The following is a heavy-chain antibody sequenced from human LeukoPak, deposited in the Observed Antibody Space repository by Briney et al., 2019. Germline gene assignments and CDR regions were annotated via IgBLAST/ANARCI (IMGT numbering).Heavy chain of an antibody. J-gene: IGHJ4*02. CDR1: GYTFTGYY. V-gene: IGHV1-18*04. CDR2: ISAYNGNT. D-gene: IGHD6-13*01. Sequence: ASVKVSCKASGYTFTGYYMHWVRQAPGQGLEWMGWISAYNGNTNYAQKLQGRVTMTTDTSTSTAYMELRSLRPDDTAVYYCARDRAAAVLPFDYWGQGTLVTVSS. CDR3: ARDRAAAVLPFDY.